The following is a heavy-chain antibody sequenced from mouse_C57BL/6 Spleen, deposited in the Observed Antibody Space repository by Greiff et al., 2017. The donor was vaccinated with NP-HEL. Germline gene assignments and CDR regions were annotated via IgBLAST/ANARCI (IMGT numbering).Heavy chain of an antibody. CDR2: ISSGSSTI. CDR3: ARKDHSNWYFDY. D-gene: IGHD2-5*01. CDR1: GFTFSDYG. J-gene: IGHJ2*01. V-gene: IGHV5-17*01. Sequence: EVKLVESGGGLVKPGGSLKLSCAASGFTFSDYGMHWVRQAPEKGLEWVAYISSGSSTIYYADTVKGRFTISRDNAKNTLFLQMTSLRSEDTAMYYCARKDHSNWYFDYWGQGTTLTVSS.